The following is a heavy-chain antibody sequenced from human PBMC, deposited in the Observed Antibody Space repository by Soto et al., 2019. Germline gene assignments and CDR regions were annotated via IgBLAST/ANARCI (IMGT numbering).Heavy chain of an antibody. V-gene: IGHV3-48*02. D-gene: IGHD6-19*01. CDR3: AKGPHTNVGWPYYFES. Sequence: GALRISCVSSGFSLANYPMNWVRQTPGKGLEWISYSSPRGDTIYYADSVEGRFTISRDNARNSLSLHMSSLRDEDSALYYCAKGPHTNVGWPYYFESWGQGVPVTVS. CDR2: SSPRGDTI. J-gene: IGHJ4*02. CDR1: GFSLANYP.